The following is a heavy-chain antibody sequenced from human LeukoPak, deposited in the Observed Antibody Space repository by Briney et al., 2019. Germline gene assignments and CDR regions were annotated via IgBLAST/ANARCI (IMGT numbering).Heavy chain of an antibody. V-gene: IGHV4-34*01. CDR3: ARDRLLDY. J-gene: IGHJ4*02. CDR2: INHSGST. Sequence: SETLSLTCAVYGGSFSGYYWSWIRQPPGKGLEWIGEINHSGSTNYNPSLKSRVTISVDTSKNQFSLKLSSVTAADTAVYYCARDRLLDYWGQGTLVTVSS. D-gene: IGHD4-11*01. CDR1: GGSFSGYY.